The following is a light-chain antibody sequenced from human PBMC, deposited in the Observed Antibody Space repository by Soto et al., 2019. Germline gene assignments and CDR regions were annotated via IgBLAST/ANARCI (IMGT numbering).Light chain of an antibody. Sequence: DIVMTQSPLSLPVTPGEPASISCRSSQSLKHSYGFTHLDWYVQKPGQSPQLLIFFGSHRASGVPDRFSGSGSGTDFTLKISRVEAEDVGVYYCMQALQTPLTFGGGTRVEIK. CDR3: MQALQTPLT. J-gene: IGKJ4*01. CDR1: QSLKHSYGFTH. CDR2: FGS. V-gene: IGKV2-28*01.